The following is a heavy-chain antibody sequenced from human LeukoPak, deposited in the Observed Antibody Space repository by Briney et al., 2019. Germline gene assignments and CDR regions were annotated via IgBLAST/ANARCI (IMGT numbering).Heavy chain of an antibody. CDR3: AKPARITMIVEEYFDY. Sequence: ASVKVSCKASGYTFTSYAMHWVRQAPGQRLEWMGWINAGNSNTKYSQKFQGRVTITRDTSASTAYMELSSLRSEDTAVYYCAKPARITMIVEEYFDYWGQGTLVTVSS. CDR2: INAGNSNT. V-gene: IGHV1-3*01. J-gene: IGHJ4*02. CDR1: GYTFTSYA. D-gene: IGHD3-22*01.